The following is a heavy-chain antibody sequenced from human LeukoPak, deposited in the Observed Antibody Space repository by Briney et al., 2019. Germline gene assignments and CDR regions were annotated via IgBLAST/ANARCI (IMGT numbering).Heavy chain of an antibody. J-gene: IGHJ2*01. Sequence: GGSLRLSCAASGFTFSSYWMHWVRQAPGKGLVWVSRINSDGSSTSYADSVKGRFTISRDNAKNTVYLQMNSLRAEDTAVYYCARVGTGSWYFDLWGRGTLVTFSS. CDR1: GFTFSSYW. D-gene: IGHD3-10*01. CDR3: ARVGTGSWYFDL. CDR2: INSDGSST. V-gene: IGHV3-74*01.